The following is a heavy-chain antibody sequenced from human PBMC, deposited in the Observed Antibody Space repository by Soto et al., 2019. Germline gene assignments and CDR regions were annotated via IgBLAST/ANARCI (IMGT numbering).Heavy chain of an antibody. J-gene: IGHJ4*02. V-gene: IGHV3-23*01. CDR2: VDGSGYDT. CDR3: AKEIMAAAYATTSAFDL. Sequence: ERQLLESGGGLVQPGGSRRLSCVASGFTFSRFAMGWVRQSPWTGLEWVAGVDGSGYDTSFAASVNGRFTISRENSENRLFLHMTNLRAEETARYYCAKEIMAAAYATTSAFDLWGPGTVVSVS. CDR1: GFTFSRFA. D-gene: IGHD2-15*01.